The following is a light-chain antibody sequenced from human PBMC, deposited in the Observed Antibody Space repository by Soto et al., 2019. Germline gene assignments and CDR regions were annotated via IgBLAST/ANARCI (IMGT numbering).Light chain of an antibody. V-gene: IGKV1-39*01. CDR1: QSISSY. Sequence: ASLGDRVTLSCRASQSISSYLNWYQQKPGKAPKLLIYAASSLQSGVPSRFSGSGSGADFTLTISSLQHEDVATYYCQQSYSTPQTFGQGTKVDIK. CDR3: QQSYSTPQT. J-gene: IGKJ1*01. CDR2: AAS.